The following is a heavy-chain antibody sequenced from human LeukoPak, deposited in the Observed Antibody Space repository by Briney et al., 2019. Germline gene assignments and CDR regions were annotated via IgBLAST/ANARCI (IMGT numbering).Heavy chain of an antibody. J-gene: IGHJ6*02. D-gene: IGHD2-15*01. CDR3: AKELMVAATSRYYYYGMDV. CDR2: ISGSGGST. CDR1: GFTFGDYA. V-gene: IGHV3-23*01. Sequence: PGGSLRLSCTASGFTFGDYAMSWFRQAPGKGLEWVSAISGSGGSTYYADSVKGRFTISRDNSKNTLYLQMNSLRAEDTAVYYCAKELMVAATSRYYYYGMDVWGQGTTVTVSS.